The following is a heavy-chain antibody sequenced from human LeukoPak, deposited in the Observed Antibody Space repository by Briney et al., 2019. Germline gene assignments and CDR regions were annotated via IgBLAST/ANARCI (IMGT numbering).Heavy chain of an antibody. CDR2: INHSGST. CDR1: SGSFSGYY. CDR3: ARGLDYYDSSGYPPGAFDI. V-gene: IGHV4-34*01. Sequence: SETLSLTCAVYSGSFSGYYWSWIRQPPGKGLEWIGEINHSGSTNYNPSLKSRVTISVDTSKNQFSLKLSSVTAADTAVYYCARGLDYYDSSGYPPGAFDIWGQGTMVTVSS. D-gene: IGHD3-22*01. J-gene: IGHJ3*02.